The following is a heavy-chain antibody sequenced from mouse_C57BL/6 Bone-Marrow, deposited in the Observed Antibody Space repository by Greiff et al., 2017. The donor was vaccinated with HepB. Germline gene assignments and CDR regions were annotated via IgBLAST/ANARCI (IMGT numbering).Heavy chain of an antibody. CDR3: ARRSADGYYYAVDY. V-gene: IGHV1-26*01. D-gene: IGHD2-3*01. Sequence: VQLQQSGPELVKPGASVKISCKASGYTFTDYYMNWVKQSHGKSLEWIGDINPNNGGTSYNQKFKGKATLTVDKSSSTAYMELRSLTSEDSAVYYCARRSADGYYYAVDYWGQGTSVTVSS. CDR1: GYTFTDYY. CDR2: INPNNGGT. J-gene: IGHJ4*01.